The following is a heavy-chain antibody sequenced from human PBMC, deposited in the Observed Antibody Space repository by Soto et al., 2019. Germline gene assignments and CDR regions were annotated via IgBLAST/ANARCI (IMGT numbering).Heavy chain of an antibody. CDR1: GGSISSYY. J-gene: IGHJ4*02. CDR2: IYTSGST. CDR3: ARVREPXXGGTIDY. D-gene: IGHD2-15*01. V-gene: IGHV4-4*07. Sequence: PSETLSLTCTVSGGSISSYYWSWIRQPAGKGLEWIGRIYTSGSTNYNPSLKSRVTMSVDTSKNQFSLKLSSVTAADTAVYYCARVREPXXGGTIDYWGQGTLVTVSS.